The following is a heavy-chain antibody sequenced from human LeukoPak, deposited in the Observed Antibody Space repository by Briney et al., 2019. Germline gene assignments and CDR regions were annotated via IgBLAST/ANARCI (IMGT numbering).Heavy chain of an antibody. CDR1: GYTLTELS. V-gene: IGHV1-24*01. CDR2: FDPEDGET. CDR3: ATGIFRIAAAGTGAFDY. J-gene: IGHJ4*02. D-gene: IGHD6-13*01. Sequence: GASVKVACKVSGYTLTELSMHWVRQAPGKGLEWMGGFDPEDGETIYAQKFQGRVTMTEDTFTDTAYMELSSLRSEDTAVYYCATGIFRIAAAGTGAFDYWGQGTLVTVSS.